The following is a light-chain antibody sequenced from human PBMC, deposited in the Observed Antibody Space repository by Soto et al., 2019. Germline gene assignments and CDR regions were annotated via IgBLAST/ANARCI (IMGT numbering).Light chain of an antibody. Sequence: DIQMTQSPSTLSASVGDRVVITCRASQIITTWLAWYQQKPGKAPKLLIYDASSLESGVPSRFSGSGSGTEFTLTISRLQPDDFATYYCQQYNDYSTLGQGTK. J-gene: IGKJ1*01. CDR1: QIITTW. CDR3: QQYNDYST. CDR2: DAS. V-gene: IGKV1-5*01.